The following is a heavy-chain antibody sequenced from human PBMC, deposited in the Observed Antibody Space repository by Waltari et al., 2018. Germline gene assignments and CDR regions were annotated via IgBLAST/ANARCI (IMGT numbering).Heavy chain of an antibody. Sequence: QVQLVQSGAEVKKHGASVKVSCKASGYTFTGYYMHWVRQAPGQGLDWMGWINPNSGGTNYAQKLQGRVTMTRETSISTAYMELSRLRSDDTAVYYCASLTEYCTNGVCYTNSFDYWGQGTLVTVSS. CDR3: ASLTEYCTNGVCYTNSFDY. D-gene: IGHD2-8*01. CDR1: GYTFTGYY. CDR2: INPNSGGT. J-gene: IGHJ4*02. V-gene: IGHV1-2*02.